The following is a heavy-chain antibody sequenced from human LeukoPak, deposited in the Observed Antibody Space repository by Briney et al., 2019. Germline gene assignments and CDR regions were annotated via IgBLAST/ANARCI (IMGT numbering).Heavy chain of an antibody. Sequence: GGSLRLSCAASGFTFTNYAMCWVRQAPGKGLEWVSSISSSSSYIYYADSVKGRFTISRDNAKNSLYLQMNSLRAEDTAVYYCARGMTAKGCWGQGTLVTVSS. D-gene: IGHD2-8*01. J-gene: IGHJ4*02. CDR1: GFTFTNYA. CDR2: ISSSSSYI. CDR3: ARGMTAKGC. V-gene: IGHV3-21*01.